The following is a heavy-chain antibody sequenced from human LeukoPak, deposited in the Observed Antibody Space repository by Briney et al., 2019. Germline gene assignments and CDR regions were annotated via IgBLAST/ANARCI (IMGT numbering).Heavy chain of an antibody. CDR2: IKQDGSEK. Sequence: PGGSLRLSCAASRITFSNSWMTWVRQAPGKGLGWVANIKQDGSEKNYVDSVKGRFTISSDIAKNSLYLHMKNLLFEVKAVYYLARYISDQGWCDLWGQGTLVTVSS. J-gene: IGHJ5*02. CDR3: ARYISDQGWCDL. CDR1: RITFSNSW. D-gene: IGHD3-22*01. V-gene: IGHV3-7*04.